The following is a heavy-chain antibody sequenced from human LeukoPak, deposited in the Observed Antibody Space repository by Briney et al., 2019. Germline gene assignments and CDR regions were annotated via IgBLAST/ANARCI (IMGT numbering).Heavy chain of an antibody. D-gene: IGHD3-3*01. CDR3: ARGQGDFWSGYYYYYYMDV. CDR1: GFTFSSYS. V-gene: IGHV3-48*04. Sequence: GGSLRLSCAASGFTFSSYSMNWVRQAPGKGLEWGSYISSSSGTIYNADSVTGRFTISRDNAKNSLYLQMNSLRAEDTALYYCARGQGDFWSGYYYYYYMDVWGKGTTVTVSS. J-gene: IGHJ6*03. CDR2: ISSSSGTI.